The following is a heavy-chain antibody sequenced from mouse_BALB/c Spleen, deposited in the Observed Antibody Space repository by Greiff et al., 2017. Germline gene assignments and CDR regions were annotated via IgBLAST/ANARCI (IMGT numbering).Heavy chain of an antibody. J-gene: IGHJ2*01. CDR2: INPSNGGT. Sequence: QVQLQQPGAELVKPGASVKLSCKASGYTFTSYYMYWVKQRPGQGLEWIGGINPSNGGTNFNEKFKSKATLTVDKSSSTAYMQLSSLTSEDSAVYYCTRRVLRDFDYWGQGTTLTVAS. V-gene: IGHV1S81*02. CDR1: GYTFTSYY. CDR3: TRRVLRDFDY. D-gene: IGHD1-1*01.